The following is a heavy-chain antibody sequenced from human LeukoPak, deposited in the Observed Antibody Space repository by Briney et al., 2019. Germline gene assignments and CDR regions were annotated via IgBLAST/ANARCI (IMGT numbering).Heavy chain of an antibody. V-gene: IGHV3-30-3*01. D-gene: IGHD2-15*01. CDR3: ASRGGYCSGGSCYKRYGMDV. J-gene: IGHJ6*02. Sequence: PGGSLRLSCAASGFTSSSYWMSWVRQAPGKGLEWVAVISYDGSNKYYADSVKGRFTISRDNSKNTLYLQMNSLRAEDTAVYYCASRGGYCSGGSCYKRYGMDVWGQGTTVTVSS. CDR2: ISYDGSNK. CDR1: GFTSSSYW.